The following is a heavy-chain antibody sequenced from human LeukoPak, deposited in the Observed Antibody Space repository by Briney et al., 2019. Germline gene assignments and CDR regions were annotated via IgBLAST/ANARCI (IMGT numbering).Heavy chain of an antibody. J-gene: IGHJ5*02. CDR1: GFTFSTYG. CDR2: ISYDGSDK. V-gene: IGHV3-30*03. D-gene: IGHD5-12*01. Sequence: PERSLRLSCAASGFTFSTYGMHWVRQAPGKGLEWVAVISYDGSDKYYTDSVKGRFTISRDNSKNTLSLQMNSLRSDDTAVYYCAREGTISAYLWFDPWGHGSLVTVSS. CDR3: AREGTISAYLWFDP.